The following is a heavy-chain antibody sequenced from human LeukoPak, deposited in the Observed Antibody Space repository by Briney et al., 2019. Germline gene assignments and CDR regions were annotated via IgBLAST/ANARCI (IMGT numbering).Heavy chain of an antibody. V-gene: IGHV4-59*12. D-gene: IGHD2-15*01. CDR3: ARGGYCSGGSCYPLLNY. Sequence: SETLSLTCTVSGGSISSYYWSWIRQPPGKGLEWIGYIYYSGSTNYNPSLKSRGTISVDTSKNQFSLKLSSVTAADTAVYYCARGGYCSGGSCYPLLNYWGQGTLVTVSS. CDR1: GGSISSYY. CDR2: IYYSGST. J-gene: IGHJ4*02.